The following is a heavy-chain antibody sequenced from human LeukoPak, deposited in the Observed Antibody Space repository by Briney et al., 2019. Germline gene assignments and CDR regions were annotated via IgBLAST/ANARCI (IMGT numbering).Heavy chain of an antibody. CDR3: ARGITMVRGVIMD. CDR1: GGTFSSYA. CDR2: IIPILGIA. J-gene: IGHJ4*02. V-gene: IGHV1-69*04. D-gene: IGHD3-10*01. Sequence: GASVKVSCKASGGTFSSYAISWVRQAPGQGLEWMGRIIPILGIANYAQKFQGRVTITADKSTSTAYMELSSLRSEDTAVYYCARGITMVRGVIMDWGQGTLVTVSS.